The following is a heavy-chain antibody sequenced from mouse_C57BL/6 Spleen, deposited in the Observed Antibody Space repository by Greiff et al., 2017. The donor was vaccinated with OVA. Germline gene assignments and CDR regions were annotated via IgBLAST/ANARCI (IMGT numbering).Heavy chain of an antibody. CDR2: IYPGDGDT. V-gene: IGHV1-80*01. Sequence: QVQLQQSGAELVKPGASVKISCKASGYAFSSYWMNWVKQRPGTGLEWIGQIYPGDGDTNYNGKFKGKATLTADKSSSTAYMQLSSLTSEDSAVYFCARGDYGSSLWFAYWGQGTLVTVSA. J-gene: IGHJ3*01. D-gene: IGHD1-1*01. CDR3: ARGDYGSSLWFAY. CDR1: GYAFSSYW.